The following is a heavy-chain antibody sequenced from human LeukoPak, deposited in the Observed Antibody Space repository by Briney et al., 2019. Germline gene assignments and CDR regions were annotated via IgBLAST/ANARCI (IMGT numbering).Heavy chain of an antibody. D-gene: IGHD6-13*01. J-gene: IGHJ4*02. Sequence: GGSLRLSCAASGFTFSSYSMNWVRQAPGKGLEWVSYISSSSSTIYYADSVKGRFPIPRENAKNSLYLQMNSLRAEDTAVYYCARGIQDSSSWPIDYWGQGTLVTVSS. CDR1: GFTFSSYS. V-gene: IGHV3-48*01. CDR3: ARGIQDSSSWPIDY. CDR2: ISSSSSTI.